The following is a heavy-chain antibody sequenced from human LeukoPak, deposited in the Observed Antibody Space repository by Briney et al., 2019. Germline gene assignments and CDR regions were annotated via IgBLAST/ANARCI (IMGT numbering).Heavy chain of an antibody. J-gene: IGHJ4*02. V-gene: IGHV4-59*01. CDR2: IYNSGST. CDR3: AREWDNWGSAAYFDY. D-gene: IGHD7-27*01. CDR1: GGSISSYY. Sequence: SETLSLTCTVSGGSISSYYWSWIRQPPGKGLEWIGYIYNSGSTNYNPSLKSRVTISVDTSKNQLSLKLSSVTAADTAVYYCAREWDNWGSAAYFDYWGQGTWSPSPQ.